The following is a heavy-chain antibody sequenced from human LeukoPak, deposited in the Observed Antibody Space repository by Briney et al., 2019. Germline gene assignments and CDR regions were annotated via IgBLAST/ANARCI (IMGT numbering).Heavy chain of an antibody. D-gene: IGHD2-15*01. Sequence: GGTLRLSCAASGFTFSRYGMSWVRQAPGKGLEWVSYISSSGSTIYYADSVKGRFTISRDNAKNSLYLQMNSLRAEDTAVYYCAEDHHCSGGSCYSHYYYYYMDVWGKGTTVTVSS. J-gene: IGHJ6*03. CDR1: GFTFSRYG. V-gene: IGHV3-48*03. CDR3: AEDHHCSGGSCYSHYYYYYMDV. CDR2: ISSSGSTI.